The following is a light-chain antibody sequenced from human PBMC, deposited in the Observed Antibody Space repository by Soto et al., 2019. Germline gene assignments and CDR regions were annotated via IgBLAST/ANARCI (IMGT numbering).Light chain of an antibody. V-gene: IGKV3-20*01. Sequence: EIVLMQSPGTLSLSPGERATLSCRASQSVTNNYLAWYQQKPGQAPRLPIYGASSRATGVPDRFSGSGSGTDFTLTITRLEPEDFAVYYCQQYGISPLMYTFGQGTKLGVK. CDR2: GAS. CDR3: QQYGISPLMYT. CDR1: QSVTNNY. J-gene: IGKJ2*01.